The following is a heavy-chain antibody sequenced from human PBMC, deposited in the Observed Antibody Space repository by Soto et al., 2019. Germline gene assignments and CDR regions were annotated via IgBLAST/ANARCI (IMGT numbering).Heavy chain of an antibody. CDR1: GFTFSIYS. CDR3: ARVWSRYYDSSGPGGYFDY. J-gene: IGHJ4*02. CDR2: ISSSSSTI. Sequence: PGGSLRLSCAASGFTFSIYSMNWVRQAPGKGLEWVSYISSSSSTIYYADSVKGRFTISRENAKNSLYLQMNSLRDGDTAVYYCARVWSRYYDSSGPGGYFDYWGQGTLVTVSS. D-gene: IGHD3-22*01. V-gene: IGHV3-48*02.